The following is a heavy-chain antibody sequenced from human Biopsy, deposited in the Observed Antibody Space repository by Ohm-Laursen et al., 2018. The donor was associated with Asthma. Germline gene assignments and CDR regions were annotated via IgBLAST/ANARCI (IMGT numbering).Heavy chain of an antibody. D-gene: IGHD3-3*01. J-gene: IGHJ6*02. CDR2: STQGGGT. CDR3: ARGPEWNGLDV. CDR1: GGSLRGYV. Sequence: SDTLSLTCAVYGGSLRGYVWTWIRQPPGKGLEWIGESTQGGGTTFNPSLKSRFTISIDSSKSQLSLKVRSVTAADTAVYYCARGPEWNGLDVWGQGTTVTVSS. V-gene: IGHV4-34*01.